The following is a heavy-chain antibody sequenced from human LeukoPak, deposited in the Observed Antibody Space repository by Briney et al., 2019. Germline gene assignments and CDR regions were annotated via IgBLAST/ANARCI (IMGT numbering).Heavy chain of an antibody. CDR3: ARLYYHTSRYYDF. J-gene: IGHJ4*02. V-gene: IGHV4-39*01. CDR1: GGSVSIGSSY. CDR2: DYHTGTT. Sequence: SETLSLTCTVSGGSVSIGSSYWGWIRQPPGSGLEWIGTDYHTGTTYYNPSLRSRVTMSVDTSKNQFPLKMSSVTAADTAVYYCARLYYHTSRYYDFWGQGTLVTVSS. D-gene: IGHD3-9*01.